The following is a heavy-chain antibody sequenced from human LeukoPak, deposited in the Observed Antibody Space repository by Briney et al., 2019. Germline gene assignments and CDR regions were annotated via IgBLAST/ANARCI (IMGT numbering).Heavy chain of an antibody. V-gene: IGHV4-4*09. Sequence: SETLSLTCTVSGGSISGGYWSWIRQPPGRGLEWIGYVYTSGSTNYNPSLKSRVTISVDASKSQFALKLSSVTAADTAVYYCAKSYFDYSTYYSYYFNLWGQGALVTVSS. CDR1: GGSISGGY. D-gene: IGHD4-11*01. J-gene: IGHJ4*02. CDR3: AKSYFDYSTYYSYYFNL. CDR2: VYTSGST.